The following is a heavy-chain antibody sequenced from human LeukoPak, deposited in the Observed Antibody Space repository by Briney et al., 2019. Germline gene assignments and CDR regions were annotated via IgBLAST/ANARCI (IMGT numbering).Heavy chain of an antibody. Sequence: ASVKVSCKPSGGTFSSNAISWVRQAPGQGLEWMGGIIPIFGTANYAQKLQGRVTITTDESTTTAYMELSSLRSEDTAVYYCASQIGGYYDSSANWFDPWGQGTLVTVSS. V-gene: IGHV1-69*05. CDR2: IIPIFGTA. CDR3: ASQIGGYYDSSANWFDP. CDR1: GGTFSSNA. J-gene: IGHJ5*02. D-gene: IGHD3-22*01.